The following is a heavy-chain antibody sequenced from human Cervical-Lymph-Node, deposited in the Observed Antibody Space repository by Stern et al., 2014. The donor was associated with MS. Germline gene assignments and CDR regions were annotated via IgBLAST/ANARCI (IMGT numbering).Heavy chain of an antibody. CDR1: GFTVSSYY. CDR2: ITNVGSA. V-gene: IGHV3-53*01. J-gene: IGHJ4*02. D-gene: IGHD1-1*01. Sequence: EVQLEESGGGVIQPGGSLRLSCTASGFTVSSYYMTWVRQAPGKGLEWVSLITNVGSAFYTDTVKGRFTISRDDSKNTVYLHMTSLRAEDTAMYYCARDTSSPERSDWWGQGTLVTVSS. CDR3: ARDTSSPERSDW.